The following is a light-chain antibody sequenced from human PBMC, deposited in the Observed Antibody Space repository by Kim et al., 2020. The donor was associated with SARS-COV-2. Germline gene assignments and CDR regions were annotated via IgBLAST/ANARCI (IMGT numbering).Light chain of an antibody. CDR2: DAA. V-gene: IGKV1-5*01. CDR1: QSIRDW. J-gene: IGKJ4*02. CDR3: RQYSSYGT. Sequence: DIQMTQSPSPLSASVGDSVTITCRASQSIRDWLAWYQQQPGKAPKVLIYDAARLGSGVPSRFSGSGFGTEFTLTVSSLQPDEIATYYCRQYSSYGTFGEGTKVGIK.